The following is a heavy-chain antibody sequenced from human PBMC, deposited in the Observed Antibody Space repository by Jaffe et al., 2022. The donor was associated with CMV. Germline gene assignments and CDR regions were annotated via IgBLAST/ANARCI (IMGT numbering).Heavy chain of an antibody. D-gene: IGHD3-22*01. CDR1: GFTFSSYS. CDR2: ISSSSSYI. Sequence: EVQLVESGGGLVKPGGSLRLSCAASGFTFSSYSMNWVRQAPGKGLEWVSSISSSSSYIYYADSVKGRFTISRDNAKNSLYLQMNSLRAEDTAVYYCARAQEDYYDSSGYFYDYFDYWGQGTLVTVSS. J-gene: IGHJ4*02. CDR3: ARAQEDYYDSSGYFYDYFDY. V-gene: IGHV3-21*01.